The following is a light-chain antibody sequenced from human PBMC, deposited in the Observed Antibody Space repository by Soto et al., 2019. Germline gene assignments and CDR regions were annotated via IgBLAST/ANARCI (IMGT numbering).Light chain of an antibody. CDR2: EAS. CDR3: QQYNHWPPWT. V-gene: IGKV3D-15*01. J-gene: IGKJ1*01. CDR1: QSIGSN. Sequence: EVVMTQSPATLPVSLGGRVALSCRASQSIGSNLAWYQQKPGQPPRLLIYEASNRDTGVPTRFIGSGSGTDFTLTITSLQSEDFAVYYCQQYNHWPPWTFGQGTKVDIK.